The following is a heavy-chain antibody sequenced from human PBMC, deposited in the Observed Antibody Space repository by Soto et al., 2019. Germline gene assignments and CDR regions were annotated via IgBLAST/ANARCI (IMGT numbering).Heavy chain of an antibody. V-gene: IGHV1-3*01. CDR3: ARGESVVVPAAIYAVGWFDP. D-gene: IGHD2-2*01. CDR2: INAGNGDT. J-gene: IGHJ5*02. CDR1: GYTFTSYA. Sequence: ASVKVSCKASGYTFTSYAMHWVRQAPGQRLEWMGWINAGNGDTKYSQKFQGRVTITRDTSASTAYMELSSLRSEDTAVYYCARGESVVVPAAIYAVGWFDPWGQGTLVTVSS.